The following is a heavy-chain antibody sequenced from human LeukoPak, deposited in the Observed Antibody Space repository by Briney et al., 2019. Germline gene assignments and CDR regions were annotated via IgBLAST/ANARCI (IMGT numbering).Heavy chain of an antibody. CDR2: ISSASNYI. J-gene: IGHJ4*02. D-gene: IGHD6-13*01. CDR3: ARQVDSSSPLVDY. Sequence: KAGGSLRLSCAASGFTFSSYSVTWVRQAPGKGLEWVSSISSASNYIYYADSVKGRFTISRDNAKNSLYLQVNSLRAEDTAVYYCARQVDSSSPLVDYWGQGTLVTVSS. CDR1: GFTFSSYS. V-gene: IGHV3-21*01.